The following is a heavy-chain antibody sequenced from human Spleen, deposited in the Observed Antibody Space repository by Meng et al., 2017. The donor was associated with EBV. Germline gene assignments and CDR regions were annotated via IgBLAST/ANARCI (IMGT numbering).Heavy chain of an antibody. J-gene: IGHJ4*02. CDR1: GGSINNSNYD. V-gene: IGHV4-39*07. CDR3: ARDMGGVTSDH. Sequence: LQLQESGLGLVKSSETLSRPCSVPGGSINNSNYDVVWRRQPPGKGLDWIGNIYDGGGTIYNPSLKSRVLISIDTSKNQFYLKIYSVSAADTAVYYCARDMGGVTSDHWGQGTLVTVSS. CDR2: IYDGGGT. D-gene: IGHD1-26*01.